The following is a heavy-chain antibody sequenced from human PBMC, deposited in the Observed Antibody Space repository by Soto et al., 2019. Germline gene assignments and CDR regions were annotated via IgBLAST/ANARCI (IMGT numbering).Heavy chain of an antibody. CDR3: ARIPYLGAARYYYYYYMDV. CDR1: GGSISSSSYY. Sequence: SETLSLTCTVSGGSISSSSYYWGWIRQPPGKGLEWIGSIYYSGSTYYNPSLKSRVTISVDTSKNQFSLKRSSVTAADTAVYYCARIPYLGAARYYYYYYMDVWGKGTTVTVSS. D-gene: IGHD6-6*01. CDR2: IYYSGST. J-gene: IGHJ6*03. V-gene: IGHV4-39*01.